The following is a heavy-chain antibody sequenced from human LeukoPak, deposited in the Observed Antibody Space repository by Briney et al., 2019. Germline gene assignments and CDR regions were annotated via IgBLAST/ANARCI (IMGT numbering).Heavy chain of an antibody. CDR3: ARTLERHAPGDY. Sequence: PGGSLRLPCAASGFTFSSYSMNWVRQAPGKGLEWVSSISSSSSYIYYADSVKGRFTISRDNAKNSLYLQMNSLRAEDTAVYYCARTLERHAPGDYWGQGTLVTVSS. J-gene: IGHJ4*02. CDR1: GFTFSSYS. CDR2: ISSSSSYI. V-gene: IGHV3-21*01. D-gene: IGHD1-1*01.